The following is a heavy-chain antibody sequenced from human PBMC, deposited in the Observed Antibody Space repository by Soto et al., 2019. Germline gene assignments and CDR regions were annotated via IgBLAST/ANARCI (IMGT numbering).Heavy chain of an antibody. J-gene: IGHJ6*03. Sequence: GESLKISCKGSGYSFTSYWIGWVRQMPGKGLEWMGIIYPGDSDTRYSPSFQGQVTISADKSISTAYLQWSSLKASDTAMYYCARHLRMVQTKLRADGSSREGRWFPSPGYYYYMDVWGKGTTVTVSS. CDR2: IYPGDSDT. V-gene: IGHV5-51*01. D-gene: IGHD3-10*01. CDR1: GYSFTSYW. CDR3: ARHLRMVQTKLRADGSSREGRWFPSPGYYYYMDV.